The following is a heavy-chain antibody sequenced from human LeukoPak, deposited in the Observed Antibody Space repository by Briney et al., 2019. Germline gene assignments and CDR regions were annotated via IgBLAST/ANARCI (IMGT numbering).Heavy chain of an antibody. Sequence: SVKVSCKASGGTFSSYAIGWVRQAPGQGLEWMGRIIPILGIANYAQKFQGRVTITADKSTSTAYMELSSLRSEDTAVYYCASPGGATTFYGMDVWGQGTTVTVSS. D-gene: IGHD1-26*01. V-gene: IGHV1-69*04. CDR1: GGTFSSYA. CDR2: IIPILGIA. J-gene: IGHJ6*02. CDR3: ASPGGATTFYGMDV.